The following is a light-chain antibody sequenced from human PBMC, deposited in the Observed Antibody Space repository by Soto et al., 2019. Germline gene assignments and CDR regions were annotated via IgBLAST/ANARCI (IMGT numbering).Light chain of an antibody. V-gene: IGLV2-8*01. CDR2: EVS. J-gene: IGLJ2*01. CDR3: SSYTTNSPPVV. CDR1: SSDVGGYNY. Sequence: QSALTQPPSASGSPGQSVTISCTGTSSDVGGYNYVSWYQQHPGKAPKLMIYEVSERPSGVPDRFSGSKSSNTASLTVSGLQAEDEADYYCSSYTTNSPPVVFGGGTKVTVL.